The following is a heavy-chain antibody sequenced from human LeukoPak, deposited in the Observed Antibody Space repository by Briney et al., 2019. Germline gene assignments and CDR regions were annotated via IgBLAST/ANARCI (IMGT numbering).Heavy chain of an antibody. D-gene: IGHD6-13*01. V-gene: IGHV3-23*01. CDR3: AKRPGIAAAGSLNWFDP. CDR1: GFTFSSYA. CDR2: ISGSGGST. J-gene: IGHJ5*02. Sequence: QPGGSLRLSCAASGFTFSSYAMSWVRQAPGKGLEWVSAISGSGGSTYYADSVKGRFTISRDNSKNTLYLQMNSLRAEDTAVYYCAKRPGIAAAGSLNWFDPWGQGTLVTVSS.